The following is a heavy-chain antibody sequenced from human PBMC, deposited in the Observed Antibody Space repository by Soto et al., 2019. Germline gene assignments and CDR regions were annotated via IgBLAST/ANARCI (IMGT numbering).Heavy chain of an antibody. Sequence: GAGPTLVNPPQTLTLTCTFSGVSLRPSGGGVGWIRQPPRKGLGWLALIYWDDDKRYSPSLKSRLTITKDTSKNQVVLTMTNMDPVDTATYYCAHSPYYYGSGSYGPYYYGMDVWGQGTKVTVSS. CDR2: IYWDDDK. CDR1: GVSLRPSGGG. CDR3: AHSPYYYGSGSYGPYYYGMDV. J-gene: IGHJ6*02. V-gene: IGHV2-5*02. D-gene: IGHD3-10*01.